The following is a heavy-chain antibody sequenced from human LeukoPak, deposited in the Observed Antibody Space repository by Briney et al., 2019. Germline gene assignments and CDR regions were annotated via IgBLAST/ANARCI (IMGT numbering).Heavy chain of an antibody. D-gene: IGHD3-22*01. Sequence: GGSLRLSCAASGFTFSRSAMTWVRQGPGTGLEFVASIIYSGGATYYAGSVKGRFTISRDNSKNTLYLQMNSLRAEDTALYYCAKDGLYYDGSEHVYYFDSWGQGTLVTVSS. CDR1: GFTFSRSA. V-gene: IGHV3-23*01. CDR2: IIYSGGAT. J-gene: IGHJ4*02. CDR3: AKDGLYYDGSEHVYYFDS.